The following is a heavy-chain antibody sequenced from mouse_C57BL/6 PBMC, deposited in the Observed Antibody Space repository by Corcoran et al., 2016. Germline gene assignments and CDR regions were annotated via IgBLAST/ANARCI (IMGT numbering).Heavy chain of an antibody. J-gene: IGHJ4*01. D-gene: IGHD2-5*01. CDR3: ARGEKMGYYSNYYAMDY. CDR1: GYTFTSYG. CDR2: IYPRSGNT. V-gene: IGHV1-81*01. Sequence: QVQLQQSGAELARPGASVKLSCKASGYTFTSYGISWVKQRTGQGLEWIGEIYPRSGNTYYNEKFKGKATLTADKSSSTAYMELRSLTSEDSAVYFCARGEKMGYYSNYYAMDYWGQGTSVTVSS.